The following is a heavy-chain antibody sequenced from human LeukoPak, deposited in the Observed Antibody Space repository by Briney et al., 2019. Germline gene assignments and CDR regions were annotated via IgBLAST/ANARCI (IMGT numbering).Heavy chain of an antibody. J-gene: IGHJ4*02. V-gene: IGHV1-69*04. Sequence: GSSVKVSCKASGGIFSSYAISWVRQAPGQGLEWMGRIIPIFGIANYAQKFQGRVTITADKSTSTAYMELSSLRSEDTAVYYCARAGYCSGGSCFALDYWGQGTLVTVSS. CDR3: ARAGYCSGGSCFALDY. D-gene: IGHD2-15*01. CDR1: GGIFSSYA. CDR2: IIPIFGIA.